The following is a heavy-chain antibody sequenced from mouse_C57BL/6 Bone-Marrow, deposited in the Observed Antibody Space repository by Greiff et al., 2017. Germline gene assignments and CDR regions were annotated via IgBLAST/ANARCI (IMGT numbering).Heavy chain of an antibody. V-gene: IGHV1-5*01. CDR2: IHPGNSDT. J-gene: IGHJ1*03. D-gene: IGHD1-1*01. CDR3: TREGAYYDGSSGPSYFDV. CDR1: GYTFTSYW. Sequence: VHVKQSGTVLARPGASVKMSCKTSGYTFTSYWMHWVKQRPGQGLEWIGAIHPGNSDTSYNEKFKGKAKLTAVTSASTAYMELSSLTNEDSAVYYGTREGAYYDGSSGPSYFDVWGTGTTVTVSS.